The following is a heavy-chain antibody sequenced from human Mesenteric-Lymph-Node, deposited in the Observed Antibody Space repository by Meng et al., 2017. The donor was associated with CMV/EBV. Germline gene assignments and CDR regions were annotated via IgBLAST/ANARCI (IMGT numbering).Heavy chain of an antibody. V-gene: IGHV3-23*01. J-gene: IGHJ5*02. CDR1: GFTFSTYA. Sequence: GGSLRLSCAASGFTFSTYAISWVRQASGKGLEWVSGISASGGSTFYADSVKGRFTISRDNSKNTLYLQMNSLRAEDTAVYYCAKDLITWFDHWGQGTLVTVSS. CDR2: ISASGGST. D-gene: IGHD3-10*01. CDR3: AKDLITWFDH.